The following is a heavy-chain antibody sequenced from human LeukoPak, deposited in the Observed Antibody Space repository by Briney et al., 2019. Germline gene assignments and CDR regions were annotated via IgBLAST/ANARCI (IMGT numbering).Heavy chain of an antibody. Sequence: GESLKISCQGSGYSFTSYWIGWVRQMPGKGLEWMGIIYPGDSDTRYSPSFQGQVTISADKSINTAYLQWSSLKASDTAMYYCARQSRVSSSGWHYYYYGMDVWGQGTTVTASS. J-gene: IGHJ6*02. CDR3: ARQSRVSSSGWHYYYYGMDV. V-gene: IGHV5-51*01. D-gene: IGHD6-19*01. CDR1: GYSFTSYW. CDR2: IYPGDSDT.